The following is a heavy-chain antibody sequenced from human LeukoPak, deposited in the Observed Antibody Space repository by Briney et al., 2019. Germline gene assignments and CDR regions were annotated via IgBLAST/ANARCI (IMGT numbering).Heavy chain of an antibody. V-gene: IGHV3-11*01. CDR3: ATHSSSWSDHYYFDY. D-gene: IGHD6-13*01. CDR2: ISSGGRTI. CDR1: GFNLSDYY. J-gene: IGHJ4*02. Sequence: PGGSLRLSCAASGFNLSDYYMSWIRQAPGKGLEWVSYISSGGRTIYYADSVKGRFTISRDNSKNTLYLQMNSLRAEDTAVYYCATHSSSWSDHYYFDYWGQGTLVTVSS.